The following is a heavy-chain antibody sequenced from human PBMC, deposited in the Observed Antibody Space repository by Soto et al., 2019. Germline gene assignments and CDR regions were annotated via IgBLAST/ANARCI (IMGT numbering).Heavy chain of an antibody. J-gene: IGHJ6*03. V-gene: IGHV3-23*01. CDR3: AKAGVLTGYYPNYFYYYMDV. CDR1: GFTFSSYA. CDR2: VSGVGGST. D-gene: IGHD3-9*01. Sequence: GGSLRLSCAASGFTFSSYAMTWVRQAPGKGLEWVSAVSGVGGSTYHADSVKGRFTISRDNFKNTLHLQLNSLTAEDTAVYYCAKAGVLTGYYPNYFYYYMDVWGKGTTVTVSS.